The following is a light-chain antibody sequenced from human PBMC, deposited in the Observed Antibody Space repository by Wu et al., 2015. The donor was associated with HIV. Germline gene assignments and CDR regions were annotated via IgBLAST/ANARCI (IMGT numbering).Light chain of an antibody. Sequence: EIVLTQSPGTLSLSPGERATLSCRASQSVSSTSLAWYQQKPGQAPRLLIYGASSRATGIPDRFSGSGSGTDFTLTISGLEPEDFAVYYCQQYNNWPPAMYSFGQGTKLEIK. J-gene: IGKJ2*03. CDR1: QSVSSTS. CDR3: QQYNNWPPAMYS. V-gene: IGKV3-20*01. CDR2: GAS.